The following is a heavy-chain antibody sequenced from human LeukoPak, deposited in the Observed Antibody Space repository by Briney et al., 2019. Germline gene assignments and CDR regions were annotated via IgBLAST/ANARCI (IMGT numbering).Heavy chain of an antibody. J-gene: IGHJ4*02. CDR3: TTRVAAAGPPWGGGTVDY. V-gene: IGHV3-15*01. Sequence: KAGGSLRLSCAASGFTFSSYAMSWVRQAPGKGLEWVGRIKSKTDGGTTDYAAPVKGRFTISRDDSKNTLYLQMNSLKTEDTAVYYCTTRVAAAGPPWGGGTVDYWGQGTLVTVSS. CDR1: GFTFSSYA. CDR2: IKSKTDGGTT. D-gene: IGHD6-13*01.